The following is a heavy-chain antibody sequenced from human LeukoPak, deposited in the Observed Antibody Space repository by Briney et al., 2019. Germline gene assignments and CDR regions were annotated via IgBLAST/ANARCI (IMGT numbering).Heavy chain of an antibody. Sequence: QPGGSLRLSCAASGFTFSSYDMHWVRQATGKGLEWVPGIGSAGDTYYPDSVKGRFTISRDNAKNSLYLQMNSLRAGDTAVYYCARVLPKYFDFLTGFYYYYGMDVWGQGTTVTVSS. CDR1: GFTFSSYD. CDR3: ARVLPKYFDFLTGFYYYYGMDV. CDR2: IGSAGDT. J-gene: IGHJ6*02. V-gene: IGHV3-13*01. D-gene: IGHD3-9*01.